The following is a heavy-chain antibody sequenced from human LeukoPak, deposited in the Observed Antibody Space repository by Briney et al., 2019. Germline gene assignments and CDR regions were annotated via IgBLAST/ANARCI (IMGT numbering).Heavy chain of an antibody. CDR2: IYYSGST. CDR1: GGSISSYY. CDR3: ARAIYPSYYFDY. V-gene: IGHV4-59*12. D-gene: IGHD5/OR15-5a*01. J-gene: IGHJ4*02. Sequence: PSETLSLTCTVSGGSISSYYWSWIRQPPGKGLEWIGYIYYSGSTNYNPSLKSRVTISVDTSKNQFSLKLSSVTAADTAVYYCARAIYPSYYFDYWGQGTLVTVSS.